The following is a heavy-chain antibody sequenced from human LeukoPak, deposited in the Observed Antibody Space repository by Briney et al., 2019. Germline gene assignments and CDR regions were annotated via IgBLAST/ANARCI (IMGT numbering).Heavy chain of an antibody. CDR1: GFSFSSYI. J-gene: IGHJ4*02. Sequence: GGSLSLSCAASGFSFSSYIMSWVRQAPGKGLEWVSTISGSGGSTYYADSVKGRFTISRDNSKNTLYLQMSSLRAEDTAVYYCAKPPMGAVTYWGQGTLVTVSS. CDR3: AKPPMGAVTY. V-gene: IGHV3-23*01. CDR2: ISGSGGST. D-gene: IGHD5-18*01.